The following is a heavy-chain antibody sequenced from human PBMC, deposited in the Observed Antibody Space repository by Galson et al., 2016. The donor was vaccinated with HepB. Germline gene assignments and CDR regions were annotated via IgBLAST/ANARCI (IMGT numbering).Heavy chain of an antibody. CDR2: ISTSVNTI. V-gene: IGHV3-48*02. CDR3: ARELVRSAFDL. J-gene: IGHJ3*01. Sequence: SLRLSCAGSGFTFSRSGVNWVRQAPGKGLQWVSYISTSVNTIYYADSVKGRFTISRDNAQNSVYLQMNSLRDADTAVYYCARELVRSAFDLWGQGTMVTVSS. CDR1: GFTFSRSG. D-gene: IGHD6-6*01.